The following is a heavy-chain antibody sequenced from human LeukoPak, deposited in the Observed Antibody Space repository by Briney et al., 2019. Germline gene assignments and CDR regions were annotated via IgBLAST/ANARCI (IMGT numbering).Heavy chain of an antibody. V-gene: IGHV4-39*07. CDR1: GLTFSSYG. Sequence: GSLRLSCAASGLTFSSYGMHWVRQAPGKGLEWIGNIYYTGNTYYNSSLKSRVTISLDTSKNQFSLKVISMTAADTAAYYCTKSDGYGLIRICGRGTMVTVSS. CDR2: IYYTGNT. D-gene: IGHD3-10*01. J-gene: IGHJ3*02. CDR3: TKSDGYGLIRI.